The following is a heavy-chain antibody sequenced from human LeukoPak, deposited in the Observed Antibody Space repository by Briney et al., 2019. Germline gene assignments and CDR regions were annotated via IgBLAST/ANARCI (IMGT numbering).Heavy chain of an antibody. CDR1: GFTFSSYE. Sequence: AGTLRLSCAASGFTFSSYEMNWVRQAPGKGLEGVSYISSSGSTIYYADSVKGRFTISRDNAKNSLYLQMNSLRAEDTSVYYCARDTNGDGWFDPWGQGTLVTVSS. D-gene: IGHD4-17*01. CDR2: ISSSGSTI. J-gene: IGHJ5*02. CDR3: ARDTNGDGWFDP. V-gene: IGHV3-48*03.